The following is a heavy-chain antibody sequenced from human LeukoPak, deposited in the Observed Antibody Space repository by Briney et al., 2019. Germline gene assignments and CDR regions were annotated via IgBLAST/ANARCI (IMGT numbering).Heavy chain of an antibody. CDR2: IYTSGSS. CDR3: ARRRYYDGSGYLE. V-gene: IGHV4-4*07. D-gene: IGHD3-22*01. J-gene: IGHJ1*01. CDR1: SGSISSYY. Sequence: SETLSLTCTVSSGSISSYYWSWIRQPAGKGLEWIGRIYTSGSSNYNPSLKSRVTMSVDTSKNQFSLKLSSVTAADTAVYYCARRRYYDGSGYLEWGQGTLLSVSS.